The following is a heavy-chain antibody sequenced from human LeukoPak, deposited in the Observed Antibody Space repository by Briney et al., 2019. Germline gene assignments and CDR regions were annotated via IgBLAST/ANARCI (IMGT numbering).Heavy chain of an antibody. V-gene: IGHV3-74*01. CDR1: GFTFSSYW. CDR2: ISPDGRTT. J-gene: IGHJ4*02. CDR3: LDYGLR. D-gene: IGHD4-17*01. Sequence: GRSLRLSCAASGFTFSSYWMHWVRHAPGKGLVWVLRISPDGRTTTYADSVKGRFTISRDNAKNTLYLQMDSLRAEDTALYYCLDYGLRWGQGTLVTVSS.